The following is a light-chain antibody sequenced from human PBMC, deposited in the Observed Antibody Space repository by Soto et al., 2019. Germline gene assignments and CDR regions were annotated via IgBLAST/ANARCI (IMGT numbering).Light chain of an antibody. V-gene: IGKV3-20*01. CDR2: GAS. J-gene: IGKJ3*01. Sequence: EIVLTQSPGTLSLSPGERATLSCRASQSVSSSYLAWYQQKPGQAPRLLIDGASSRATGIPDRFSGSGSGTDFTLTISRLEPEDVAVYYCQQYGSSPIFTFGPGTKVDIK. CDR1: QSVSSSY. CDR3: QQYGSSPIFT.